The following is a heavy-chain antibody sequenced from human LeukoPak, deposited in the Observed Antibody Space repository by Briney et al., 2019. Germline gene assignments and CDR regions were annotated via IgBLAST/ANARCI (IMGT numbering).Heavy chain of an antibody. CDR2: INPNTGGT. J-gene: IGHJ4*02. V-gene: IGHV1-2*02. CDR1: GYTITGYF. D-gene: IGHD2-8*02. Sequence: GASVKVSCKASGYTITGYFIHWVRQAPGQGLEWMGWINPNTGGTIYAQNFQGRVTMTRDTSISTVYMDLTTLTSDDTAVYYCARPSLGTGATPSNYWGQGTLVTVSS. CDR3: ARPSLGTGATPSNY.